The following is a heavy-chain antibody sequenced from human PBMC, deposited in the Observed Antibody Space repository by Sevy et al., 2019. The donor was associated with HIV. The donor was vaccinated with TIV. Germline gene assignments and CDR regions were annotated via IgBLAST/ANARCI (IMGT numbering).Heavy chain of an antibody. CDR1: GFTFSSYE. J-gene: IGHJ3*02. CDR2: IISSGSTI. Sequence: GGSLRLSCAASGFTFSSYEMNWVRQAPGKGLEWVSYIISSGSTIYYADSVKGRFIISRDNAKNSLYLQMNGLRAEDTAVYYCASIGYSSGWGAFDIWGQGTMVTVSS. V-gene: IGHV3-48*03. D-gene: IGHD6-19*01. CDR3: ASIGYSSGWGAFDI.